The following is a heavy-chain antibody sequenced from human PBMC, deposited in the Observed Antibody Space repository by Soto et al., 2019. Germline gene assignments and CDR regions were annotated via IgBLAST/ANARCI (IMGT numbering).Heavy chain of an antibody. CDR3: ARDHYCSSTSCYSYYYYGMDV. D-gene: IGHD2-2*02. CDR1: GGSVSSGSYY. CDR2: IYYSGST. J-gene: IGHJ6*02. V-gene: IGHV4-61*01. Sequence: QVQLQESGPGLVKPSETLSLTCTVSGGSVSSGSYYWSWIRQPPGKGLEWIGYIYYSGSTNYNPSLKSRVTISVDTSKNQFSLKLSSVTAADTAVYYCARDHYCSSTSCYSYYYYGMDVWGRGTTVTVSS.